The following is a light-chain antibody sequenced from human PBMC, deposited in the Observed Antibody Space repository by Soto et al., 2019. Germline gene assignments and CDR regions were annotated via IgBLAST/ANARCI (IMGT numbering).Light chain of an antibody. Sequence: DIQTTQSPAPLSASEGGPVTSTCRASESIGSWLAWYQQKPGKAPKVVIYKASSLERGVPSRFSGSGSGTDFTLTISSLQPEDFATYYCQQHESYPSTFGEGTQVDTK. CDR1: ESIGSW. CDR3: QQHESYPST. CDR2: KAS. V-gene: IGKV1-5*03. J-gene: IGKJ4*01.